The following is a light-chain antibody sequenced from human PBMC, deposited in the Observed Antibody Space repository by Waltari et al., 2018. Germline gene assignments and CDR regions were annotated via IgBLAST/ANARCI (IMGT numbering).Light chain of an antibody. CDR2: STS. Sequence: ETVLTQSPATLSVSPGEAVTLSCRASQSVSPNLAWYQQKRGQAPRLLIYSTSTRAPGVPDRFWGSGSGTEVTLTITSLQSEDSAIYYCQQYQNWPPITFGQGTRLEIK. CDR3: QQYQNWPPIT. CDR1: QSVSPN. J-gene: IGKJ5*01. V-gene: IGKV3-15*01.